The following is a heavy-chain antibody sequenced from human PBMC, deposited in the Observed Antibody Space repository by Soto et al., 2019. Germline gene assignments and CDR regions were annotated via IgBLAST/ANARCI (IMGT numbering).Heavy chain of an antibody. V-gene: IGHV1-69*13. J-gene: IGHJ4*02. CDR1: GYTFTSYD. CDR2: IIPIFGTA. D-gene: IGHD6-13*01. CDR3: ASRVWQQLDLYYIDF. Sequence: SVKVSCKASGYTFTSYDINWVRQATGQGLEWMGGIIPIFGTANYAQKFQGRVTITADESTSTAYMELSSLRSEDTAVYYCASRVWQQLDLYYIDFWGQGILVTVSS.